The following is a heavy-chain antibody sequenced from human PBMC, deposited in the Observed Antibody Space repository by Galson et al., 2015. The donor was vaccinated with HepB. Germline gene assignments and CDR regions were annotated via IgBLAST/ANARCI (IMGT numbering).Heavy chain of an antibody. CDR3: ARVRTRSLFWNYSAEDVRARWFDP. CDR1: GGSFSGYY. Sequence: ETLSLTCAVYGGSFSGYYWRWIRQPPGKGLEWIGEINHSGSTNYNPSLKSRVTISVDTSKNQFSLKLSSVTAADTAVYYCARVRTRSLFWNYSAEDVRARWFDPWGQGTLVTVSS. V-gene: IGHV4-34*01. D-gene: IGHD1-7*01. CDR2: INHSGST. J-gene: IGHJ5*02.